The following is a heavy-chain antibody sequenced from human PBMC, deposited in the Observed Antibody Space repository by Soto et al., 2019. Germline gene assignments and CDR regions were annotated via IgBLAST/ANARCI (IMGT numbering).Heavy chain of an antibody. Sequence: SVKVSCKASGGTFSSYTISWVRQAPGQGLEWMGRIIPILGIANYAQKFQGRVTITADKSTSTAYMELSSLRSEDTAVDYCARVSGYSNFDYWGQRTLVTVSS. CDR3: ARVSGYSNFDY. J-gene: IGHJ4*02. V-gene: IGHV1-69*02. CDR1: GGTFSSYT. CDR2: IIPILGIA. D-gene: IGHD3-9*01.